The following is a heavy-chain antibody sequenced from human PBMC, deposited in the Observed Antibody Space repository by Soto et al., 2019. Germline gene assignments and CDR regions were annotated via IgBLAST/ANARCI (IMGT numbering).Heavy chain of an antibody. CDR2: ISYDGSNK. CDR3: AKDRFGYDYGDYFDY. Sequence: QVQLVESGGGVVQPGRSLRLSCAASGFTFSSYGMHWVRQAPGKGLEWVAVISYDGSNKYYADSVKGRFTISRDNSKNTLYLQMNSLRAEDTAVYYCAKDRFGYDYGDYFDYWGQGTLVTVSS. CDR1: GFTFSSYG. D-gene: IGHD4-17*01. V-gene: IGHV3-30*18. J-gene: IGHJ4*02.